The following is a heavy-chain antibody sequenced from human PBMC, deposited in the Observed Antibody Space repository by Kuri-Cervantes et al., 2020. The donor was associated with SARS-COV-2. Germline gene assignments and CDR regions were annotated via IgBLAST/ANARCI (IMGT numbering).Heavy chain of an antibody. CDR1: GYSISSGYY. D-gene: IGHD4-23*01. J-gene: IGHJ3*02. V-gene: IGHV4-38-2*02. CDR3: ARESVDREVVDAFDI. Sequence: GSLRLSCAVSGYSISSGYYWGWIRQPPGKGLEWIGSIYHSGSTYYNPSLKSRVTISVDTSKNQFSLKLSSVTAADTAVYYCARESVDREVVDAFDIWGQGTMVTVSS. CDR2: IYHSGST.